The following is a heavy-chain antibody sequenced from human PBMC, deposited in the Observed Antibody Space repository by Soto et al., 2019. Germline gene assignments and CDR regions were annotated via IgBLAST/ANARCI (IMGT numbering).Heavy chain of an antibody. J-gene: IGHJ6*02. V-gene: IGHV1-69*12. CDR2: IIPIFGTA. CDR1: GGTFSSYA. CDR3: ASGDYDFWSGPGGGMDV. D-gene: IGHD3-3*01. Sequence: QVQLVQSGAEVKKPGSSVKVSCKASGGTFSSYAISWVRQAPGQGLEWMGGIIPIFGTANYAQKFQGRVTSPAGESTSTAYVALSSLRSEDTAVYYCASGDYDFWSGPGGGMDVWGQGTTVTVSS.